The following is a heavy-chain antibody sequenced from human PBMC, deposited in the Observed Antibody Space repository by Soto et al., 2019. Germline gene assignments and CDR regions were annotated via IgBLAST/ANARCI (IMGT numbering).Heavy chain of an antibody. V-gene: IGHV4-59*04. CDR3: ASPDSTSWPKFDP. J-gene: IGHJ5*02. D-gene: IGHD2-2*01. Sequence: PSETLSLTCTVSGGSFSPSYWSWIRQPPGMGLEWIGTIYYTGITYYNPSLKNRVTISIDTSKNQFSLTLKSVTAADTGIYYCASPDSTSWPKFDPWGQGTRVTVSS. CDR2: IYYTGIT. CDR1: GGSFSPSY.